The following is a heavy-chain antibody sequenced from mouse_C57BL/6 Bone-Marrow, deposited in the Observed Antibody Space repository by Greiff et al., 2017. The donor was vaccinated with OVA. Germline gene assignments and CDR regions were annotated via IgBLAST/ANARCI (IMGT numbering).Heavy chain of an antibody. CDR1: GFSLTSYG. D-gene: IGHD1-1*01. CDR2: IWGGGST. Sequence: QVQLQQSGPGLVAPSQSLSITCTVSGFSLTSYGVDWVRQPPGKGLEWLGVIWGGGSTTYTSGIMARLSISKDNSKSQVFLKMNRQQTDDTAMYYCATLFSLFAYGGQGTLVTVSA. J-gene: IGHJ3*01. V-gene: IGHV2-9*01. CDR3: ATLFSLFAY.